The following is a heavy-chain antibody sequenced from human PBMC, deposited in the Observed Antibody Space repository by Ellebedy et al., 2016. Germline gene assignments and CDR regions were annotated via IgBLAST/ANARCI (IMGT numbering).Heavy chain of an antibody. V-gene: IGHV3-23*01. CDR1: GFTFSSYA. D-gene: IGHD3-10*01. CDR2: ISGSGGST. Sequence: GESLKISXAASGFTFSSYAMSWVRQAPGKGLEWVSAISGSGGSTYYADSVKGRFTISRDNSKNTLYLQMNSLRAEDTAVYYCAKTHYGSGSYHFDYWGQGTLVTVSS. CDR3: AKTHYGSGSYHFDY. J-gene: IGHJ4*02.